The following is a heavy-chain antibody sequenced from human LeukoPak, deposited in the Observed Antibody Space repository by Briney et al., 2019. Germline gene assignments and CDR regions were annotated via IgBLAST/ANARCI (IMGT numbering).Heavy chain of an antibody. CDR2: NSSNGGST. D-gene: IGHD3-3*01. V-gene: IGHV3-64D*06. CDR3: ALRSGPIDY. J-gene: IGHJ4*02. CDR1: GFTFSSCA. Sequence: GGSLRLSCSASGFTFSSCAMHWVRQAPGKGLEYVSANSSNGGSTYYADSVKGRFTISRDNSKNTLYLQMSSLRAEDTAVYYCALRSGPIDYWGQGTLVTVSS.